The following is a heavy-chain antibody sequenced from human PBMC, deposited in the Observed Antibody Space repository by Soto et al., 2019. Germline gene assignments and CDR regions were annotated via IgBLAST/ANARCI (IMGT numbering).Heavy chain of an antibody. CDR1: GFTFSSYG. CDR2: ISYDGSNK. CDR3: AKGVSYLYYYGMDV. Sequence: GGSLRLSCAASGFTFSSYGMHWVRQAPGKGLEWVAVISYDGSNKYYADSVKGRFTISRDNSKNTLYLQMNSLRAEDTAVYYCAKGVSYLYYYGMDVWGQGTTVTVSS. J-gene: IGHJ6*02. V-gene: IGHV3-30*18.